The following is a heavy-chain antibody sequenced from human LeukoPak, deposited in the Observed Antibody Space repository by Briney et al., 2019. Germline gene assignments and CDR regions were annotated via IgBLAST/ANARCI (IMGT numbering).Heavy chain of an antibody. CDR2: IRYDGINE. V-gene: IGHV3-30*02. J-gene: IGHJ4*02. CDR1: GFTFSSYG. D-gene: IGHD3-3*01. CDR3: AKDRGVFGVAYSLDY. Sequence: GGSLRLSCAASGFTFSSYGIHWVRQAPGKGLEWVSYIRYDGINEYYADSVRGRFTISRDISKKTLYLQMNSLRAEDTAVYYCAKDRGVFGVAYSLDYWGQGSLVTVSS.